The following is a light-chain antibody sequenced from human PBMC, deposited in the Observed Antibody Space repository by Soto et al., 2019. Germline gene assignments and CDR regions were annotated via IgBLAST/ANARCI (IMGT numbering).Light chain of an antibody. CDR2: DTS. J-gene: IGLJ2*01. CDR1: TGTVTSGHY. V-gene: IGLV7-46*01. CDR3: LLSYSGALV. Sequence: QAVVTQESSLTVSPGGTVTLTCGSTTGTVTSGHYPYWFQQKPGQAPRTLIYDTSNRQSWTPARFSGSLLGGKAALTLSGAQSEDEAEYYCLLSYSGALVFGGGTKLTVL.